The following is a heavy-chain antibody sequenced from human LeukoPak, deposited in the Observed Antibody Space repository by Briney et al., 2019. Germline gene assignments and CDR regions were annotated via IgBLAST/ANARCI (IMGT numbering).Heavy chain of an antibody. D-gene: IGHD3-3*01. CDR1: GYTFTGYY. CDR2: INPNSGGT. CDR3: ARINYDFWSVPALNWFDP. Sequence: ASVKVSCKASGYTFTGYYMHWVRQAPGQGLEWMRCINPNSGGTIYAQKFQGRVTMTRDTSISTAYMELSRLRSDDTAVYYCARINYDFWSVPALNWFDPWGQGTLVTVSS. J-gene: IGHJ5*02. V-gene: IGHV1-2*02.